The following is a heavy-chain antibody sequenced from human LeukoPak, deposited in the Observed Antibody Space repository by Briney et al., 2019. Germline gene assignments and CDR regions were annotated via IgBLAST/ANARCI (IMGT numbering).Heavy chain of an antibody. Sequence: VGSLRLSCAASGLTFSDYYMSWIRQAPGKGLEWLSYISYSGNTVYYADSVKGRFTVSRDNAKTSLFLQMKSLRAEDTAVYYCASGGYSSSWYEGYFQHWGQGTLVTVAS. V-gene: IGHV3-11*04. CDR2: ISYSGNTV. CDR3: ASGGYSSSWYEGYFQH. CDR1: GLTFSDYY. J-gene: IGHJ1*01. D-gene: IGHD6-13*01.